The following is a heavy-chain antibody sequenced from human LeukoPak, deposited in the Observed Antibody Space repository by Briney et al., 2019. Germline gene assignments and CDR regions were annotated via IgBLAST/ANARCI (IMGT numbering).Heavy chain of an antibody. CDR2: IYYSGST. J-gene: IGHJ6*02. CDR1: GGSFSGYY. Sequence: SETLSLTCAVYGGSFSGYYWSWIRQPPGKGLEWIGYIYYSGSTNCNPSLKSRVTISVDTSKNQFSLKLSSVTAADTAVYYCARLGLHYYYGMDVWGQGTTVTVSS. V-gene: IGHV4-59*08. CDR3: ARLGLHYYYGMDV.